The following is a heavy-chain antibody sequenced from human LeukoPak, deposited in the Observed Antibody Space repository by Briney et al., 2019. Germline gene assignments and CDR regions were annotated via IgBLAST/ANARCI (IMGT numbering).Heavy chain of an antibody. CDR2: ISWNSGSI. V-gene: IGHV3-9*01. CDR1: GFTFDDYA. D-gene: IGHD5-24*01. Sequence: SLRLSCAASGFTFDDYAMHWVRQAPGKGLEWVSGISWNSGSIGYADSVKGRFTISRDNAKNSLYLQVNSLRAEDTALYYCAKVRRDGYNDAFDIWGQGTMVTVSS. J-gene: IGHJ3*02. CDR3: AKVRRDGYNDAFDI.